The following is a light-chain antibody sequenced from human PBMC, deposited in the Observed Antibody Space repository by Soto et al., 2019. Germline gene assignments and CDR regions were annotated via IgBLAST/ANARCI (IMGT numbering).Light chain of an antibody. Sequence: DIQMTQSPSTLSASVGDRVTITFRASQSISSWLAWYQQKPGKAPKLLINKASSLESGVPSRFSGSGSGTEFTLTISSLQPDDSATYYCQQYYRQATFGQGTKVAIK. CDR2: KAS. V-gene: IGKV1-5*03. CDR1: QSISSW. CDR3: QQYYRQAT. J-gene: IGKJ1*01.